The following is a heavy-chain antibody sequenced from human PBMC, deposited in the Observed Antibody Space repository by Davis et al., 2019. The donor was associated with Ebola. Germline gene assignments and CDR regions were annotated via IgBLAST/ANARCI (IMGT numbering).Heavy chain of an antibody. CDR1: GGSISSGVNY. Sequence: SETLSLTCTVSGGSISSGVNYWSWVRQHPGKGLEWIGYIYYSGSTYYNPSLKSRVSISVDTSKNQFSLKVSSVTAADTAVYYCARSHSDWLLPFDYWGQGTLATVSS. CDR2: IYYSGST. V-gene: IGHV4-31*03. D-gene: IGHD3-9*01. CDR3: ARSHSDWLLPFDY. J-gene: IGHJ4*02.